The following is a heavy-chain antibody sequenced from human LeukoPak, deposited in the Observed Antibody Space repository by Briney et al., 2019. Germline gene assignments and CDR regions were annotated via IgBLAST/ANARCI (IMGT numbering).Heavy chain of an antibody. CDR3: ARDLGWVVPAAIVY. CDR2: INSEGRST. V-gene: IGHV3-74*01. J-gene: IGHJ4*02. CDR1: GFTFSSYW. D-gene: IGHD2-2*01. Sequence: GGSLRLSCAASGFTFSSYWMHWVRQAPGKGLVWVSRINSEGRSTSYADSVKARFTISRDNAKNTLYLQMNSLRAEDTAVYYCARDLGWVVPAAIVYWGQGTLVTVSS.